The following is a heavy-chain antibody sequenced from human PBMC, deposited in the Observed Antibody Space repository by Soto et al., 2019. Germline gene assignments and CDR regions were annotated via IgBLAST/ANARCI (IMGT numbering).Heavy chain of an antibody. CDR2: ISYDGRSE. CDR3: AKDLDVVMVLSATRGLDV. Sequence: VQLVESGGGMIQPGKSLRLSCVGSGFTFSNFGMHWVRQAPGKGLEWVAGISYDGRSESYVDSVRGRFTLSSDNSKNTLSLQMISLRPEDTGVYYCAKDLDVVMVLSATRGLDVWGQGTTVTVSS. D-gene: IGHD2-15*01. J-gene: IGHJ6*02. V-gene: IGHV3-30*18. CDR1: GFTFSNFG.